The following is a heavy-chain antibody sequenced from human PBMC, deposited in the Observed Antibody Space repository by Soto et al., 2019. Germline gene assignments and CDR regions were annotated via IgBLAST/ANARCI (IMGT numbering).Heavy chain of an antibody. Sequence: GGSLRLSCTASGFTFSNYAMTWVRQAPGKGPEWVAVISYDGSNKYYADSVKGRFTISRDNSKNTLYLQMNSLRAEDTAVYYCAKDLVVLSYYYYGMDVWGQGTTVTVSS. J-gene: IGHJ6*02. D-gene: IGHD2-15*01. CDR2: ISYDGSNK. CDR3: AKDLVVLSYYYYGMDV. CDR1: GFTFSNYA. V-gene: IGHV3-30*18.